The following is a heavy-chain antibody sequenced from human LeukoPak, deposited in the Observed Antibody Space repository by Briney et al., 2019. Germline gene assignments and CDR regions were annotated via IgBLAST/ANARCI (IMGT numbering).Heavy chain of an antibody. Sequence: GGSLRLSCAASGFSFSNYAMNWVRQAPGKGLEWVSTITGSGGSTHYADSVKGRFTISRDNSKNTLYLQMNSLRADDTAVYYCAKGLKPAMASRSNYFDYWGQGALVTVPS. CDR3: AKGLKPAMASRSNYFDY. D-gene: IGHD2-8*01. V-gene: IGHV3-23*01. CDR2: ITGSGGST. CDR1: GFSFSNYA. J-gene: IGHJ4*02.